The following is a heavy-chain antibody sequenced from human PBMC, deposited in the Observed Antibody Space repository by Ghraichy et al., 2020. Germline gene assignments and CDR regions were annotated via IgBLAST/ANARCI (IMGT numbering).Heavy chain of an antibody. D-gene: IGHD4-23*01. V-gene: IGHV3-48*02. Sequence: GGSLRLSRVGSGFSFSGYSMNWVRQSPGKGLEWVSYITSSSRSIFYADSVKGRFTISRDNAKNSLSLQMNSLRDEDTAVYYCARGSRVVRFYYYDGMDVWGQGTTVTVSS. J-gene: IGHJ6*02. CDR1: GFSFSGYS. CDR3: ARGSRVVRFYYYDGMDV. CDR2: ITSSSRSI.